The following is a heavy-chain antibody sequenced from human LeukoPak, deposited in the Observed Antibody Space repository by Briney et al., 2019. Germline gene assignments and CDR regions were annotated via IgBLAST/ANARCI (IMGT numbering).Heavy chain of an antibody. CDR1: GFTFSSYG. D-gene: IGHD6-19*01. CDR2: IWYDGSNK. Sequence: PGGSLRLSCAASGFTFSSYGMHWVRQAPGKGLEWVAVIWYDGSNKYYADSVKGRFTISRDNSKNTLYLQMNSRRAEDTAVYYCARQWLVQGLDYWGQGTLVTVSS. J-gene: IGHJ4*02. CDR3: ARQWLVQGLDY. V-gene: IGHV3-33*01.